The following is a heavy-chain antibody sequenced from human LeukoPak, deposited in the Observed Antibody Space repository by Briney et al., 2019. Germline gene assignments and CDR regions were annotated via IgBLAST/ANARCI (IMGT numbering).Heavy chain of an antibody. V-gene: IGHV3-64*01. J-gene: IGHJ4*02. D-gene: IGHD3-16*02. CDR3: TRGPGYDYVWGSYRVDY. CDR2: ITSNGGST. Sequence: GGSLRLSCAASGFIFNSYAMHWVRQAPGRGLEYVSAITSNGGSTFYANSVKGRFTISRDNSKNTLCLQMGSLRAEDMAVYYCTRGPGYDYVWGSYRVDYWGQGTLVTVSS. CDR1: GFIFNSYA.